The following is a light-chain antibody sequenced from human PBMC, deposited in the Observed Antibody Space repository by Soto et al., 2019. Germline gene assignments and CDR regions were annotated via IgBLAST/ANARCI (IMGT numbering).Light chain of an antibody. CDR1: QSVLYSSNNKNY. CDR2: WAS. V-gene: IGKV4-1*01. CDR3: QKHYSTPQT. Sequence: DIVMTQSPDSLAVSLGERATINCKSSQSVLYSSNNKNYLAWYQQKPGQPPKLLIYWASTRESGVPDRFSGSGSGTDFTLTISSLQAEDVAAYYCQKHYSTPQTFGQGTKVEIK. J-gene: IGKJ1*01.